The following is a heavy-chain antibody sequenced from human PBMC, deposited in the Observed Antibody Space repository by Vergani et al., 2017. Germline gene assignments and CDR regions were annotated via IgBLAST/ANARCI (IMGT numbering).Heavy chain of an antibody. CDR2: IYYSGST. Sequence: QVQLQESGPGLVKPSQTLSLTCTVSGGSISSGDYYWSWIRQPPGKGLEWIGYIYYSGSTYYNPSLRSRVTISVDTSKNQFSLKLSSVTAADTAVYYCPRAGYCSSTSCYTSDAFDIWGQGTMVTVSS. CDR1: GGSISSGDYY. J-gene: IGHJ3*02. D-gene: IGHD2-2*02. CDR3: PRAGYCSSTSCYTSDAFDI. V-gene: IGHV4-30-4*01.